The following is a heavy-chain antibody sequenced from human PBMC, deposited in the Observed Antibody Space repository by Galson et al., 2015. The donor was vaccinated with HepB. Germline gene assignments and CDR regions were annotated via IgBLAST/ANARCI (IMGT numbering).Heavy chain of an antibody. J-gene: IGHJ6*03. CDR1: GGSISSYY. CDR3: ARGEVTIFGVVTNYYYYYMDV. D-gene: IGHD3-3*01. CDR2: INYSGST. V-gene: IGHV4-59*01. Sequence: LSLTCTVSGGSISSYYWSWIRQPPGKGLEWIGYINYSGSTNYNPSLKSRVTISVDTSKNQFSLKLSSVTAADTAVYYCARGEVTIFGVVTNYYYYYMDVWGKGTTVTVSS.